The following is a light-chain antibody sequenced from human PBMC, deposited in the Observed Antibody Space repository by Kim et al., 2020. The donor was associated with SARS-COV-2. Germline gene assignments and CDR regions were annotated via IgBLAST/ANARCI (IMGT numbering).Light chain of an antibody. CDR1: QSVSSY. CDR3: QQRSNWT. V-gene: IGKV3-11*01. Sequence: LSVSPGERATLSCRASQSVSSYLAWYQQKPGQAPRLLIYDASNRATGIPARFSGSGSVTDFTLTISSLEPEDFAVYYCQQRSNWTFGQGTKVDIK. J-gene: IGKJ1*01. CDR2: DAS.